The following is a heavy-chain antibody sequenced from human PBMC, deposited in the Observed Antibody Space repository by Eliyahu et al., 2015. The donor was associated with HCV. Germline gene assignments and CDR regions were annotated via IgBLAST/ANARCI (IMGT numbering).Heavy chain of an antibody. CDR2: ISYDGSNK. J-gene: IGHJ6*02. CDR1: GFTFSSYA. Sequence: AASGFTFSSYAMHWVRQAPGKGLEWVAVISYDGSNKYYADSVKGRFTISRDNSKNTLYLQMNSLRAEDTAVYYCARDRDGMDVWGQGTTVTVSS. V-gene: IGHV3-30*04. CDR3: ARDRDGMDV.